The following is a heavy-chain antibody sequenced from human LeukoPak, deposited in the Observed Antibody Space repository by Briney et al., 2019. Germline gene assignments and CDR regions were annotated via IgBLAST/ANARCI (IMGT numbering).Heavy chain of an antibody. CDR1: GGSISSSSYY. D-gene: IGHD3-3*01. J-gene: IGHJ6*02. V-gene: IGHV4-39*01. CDR2: IYYSGST. CDR3: ARHLHHNRYDFWNGQSGYYYYGMDV. Sequence: SETLSLTCTVSGGSISSSSYYWGWIRQPPGKGLEWIGSIYYSGSTYYNPSLKSRVTISVDTSKNQFSLKLSSVTAADTAVYYCARHLHHNRYDFWNGQSGYYYYGMDVWGQGTTVTVSS.